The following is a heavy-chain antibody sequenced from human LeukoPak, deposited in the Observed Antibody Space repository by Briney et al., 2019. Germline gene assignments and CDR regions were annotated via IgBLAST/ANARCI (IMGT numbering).Heavy chain of an antibody. J-gene: IGHJ4*02. CDR2: IIGSGGST. CDR1: GFTFSTYA. V-gene: IGHV3-23*01. Sequence: GGSLRLSCAASGFTFSTYAMSWVRQAPGKGLEWVSAIIGSGGSTYYADYVKGRFTISRDNSKNTLYLQMNSLRAEDTAVYYCAKALDSGALPRGASYFAYWGQGTLVTVSS. CDR3: AKALDSGALPRGASYFAY. D-gene: IGHD2-15*01.